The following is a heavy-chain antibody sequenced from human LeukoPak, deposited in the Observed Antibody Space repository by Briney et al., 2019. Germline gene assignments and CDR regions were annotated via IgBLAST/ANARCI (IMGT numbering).Heavy chain of an antibody. CDR3: ARDHYHKIHSVMVTAPDY. CDR1: GYTFTGYY. Sequence: ASVKVSCKASGYTFTGYYMHWVRQAPGQGLEWMGIINPSGSGASYAQKFQGRVTMTRDTSTSTVCMELSSLRSEDTAVYYCARDHYHKIHSVMVTAPDYWGQGTLVIVSS. D-gene: IGHD2-21*02. V-gene: IGHV1-46*01. CDR2: INPSGSGA. J-gene: IGHJ4*02.